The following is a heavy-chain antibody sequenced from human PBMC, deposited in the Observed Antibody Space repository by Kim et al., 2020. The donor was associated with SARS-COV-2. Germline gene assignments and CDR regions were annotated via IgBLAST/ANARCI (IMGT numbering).Heavy chain of an antibody. V-gene: IGHV3-23*03. J-gene: IGHJ5*02. CDR3: AKDLGYCSGGSCYQGWFDP. Sequence: RFTISRDSSKNTLYLQMNSLRAEDTAVYYCAKDLGYCSGGSCYQGWFDPWGQGTLVTVSS. D-gene: IGHD2-15*01.